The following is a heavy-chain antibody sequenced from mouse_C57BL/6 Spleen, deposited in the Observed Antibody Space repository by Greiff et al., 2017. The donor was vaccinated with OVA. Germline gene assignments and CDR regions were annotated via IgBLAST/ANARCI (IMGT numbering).Heavy chain of an antibody. CDR1: GYTFTDYY. Sequence: QVQLKESGPELVKPGASVKISCKASGYTFTDYYINWVKQRPGQGLEWIGWIYPGSGNTKYNEKFKGKATLTVDTSSSTAYMQLSSLTSEDSAVYFCARRVYGSSYYWYFDVWGTGTTVTVSS. D-gene: IGHD1-1*01. CDR2: IYPGSGNT. CDR3: ARRVYGSSYYWYFDV. V-gene: IGHV1-84*01. J-gene: IGHJ1*03.